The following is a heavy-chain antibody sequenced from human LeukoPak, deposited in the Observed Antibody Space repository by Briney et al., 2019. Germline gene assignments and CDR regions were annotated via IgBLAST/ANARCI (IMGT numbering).Heavy chain of an antibody. CDR1: GGSISSGDYY. Sequence: KPSETLSLTCTVSGGSISSGDYYWSWIRQPPGKGLEWIGYIYYSGSTYYNPSLKSRVTISVDTSKNQFSLKLSSVTAADTAVYYCARGATPDPFDPWGQGTLVTVSS. D-gene: IGHD1-26*01. J-gene: IGHJ5*02. V-gene: IGHV4-30-4*08. CDR2: IYYSGST. CDR3: ARGATPDPFDP.